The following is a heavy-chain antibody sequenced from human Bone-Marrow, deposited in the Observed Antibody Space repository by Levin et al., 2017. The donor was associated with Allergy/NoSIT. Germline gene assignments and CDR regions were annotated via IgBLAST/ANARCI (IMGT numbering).Heavy chain of an antibody. J-gene: IGHJ4*02. D-gene: IGHD2-15*01. CDR2: ISGSGTAK. CDR3: AKSKMGCSGATCYSAFDS. V-gene: IGHV3-23*01. CDR1: GFPVHNYA. Sequence: RESLKISCAGSGFPVHNYAIHWVRQAPGRGPEWVSSISGSGTAKDYADSVKGRFTISRDNSKNTIYMEMTSLRVDDTALYYCAKSKMGCSGATCYSAFDSWGQGTQVTVSS.